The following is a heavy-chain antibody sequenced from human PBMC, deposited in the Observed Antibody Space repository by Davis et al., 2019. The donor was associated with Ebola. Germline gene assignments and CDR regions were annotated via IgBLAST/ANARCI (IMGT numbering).Heavy chain of an antibody. V-gene: IGHV3-74*01. J-gene: IGHJ4*02. CDR3: ARGYCSGSSCYSVVSY. CDR1: GFLVSSHW. Sequence: GESLKISCAASGFLVSSHWMHWVRQTPGKGLVWISHINVHGNTNYADFVKGRFTISRDNAKNTLYLQMSSLRAEDTAVYYCARGYCSGSSCYSVVSYWGQGTLVTVSS. CDR2: INVHGNT. D-gene: IGHD2-15*01.